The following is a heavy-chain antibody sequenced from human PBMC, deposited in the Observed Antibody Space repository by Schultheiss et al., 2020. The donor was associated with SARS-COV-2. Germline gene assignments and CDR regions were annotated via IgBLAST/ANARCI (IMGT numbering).Heavy chain of an antibody. CDR1: ALNFDTST. J-gene: IGHJ4*02. V-gene: IGHV3-48*01. D-gene: IGHD2-2*02. Sequence: GGSLRLSCVASALNFDTSTMTWVRQAPGKGLEWVSYISSSGSTIYYADSVKGRFTFSRDNAKNSLYLQMNSLRAEDTAVYYCARDRGYCSSTNCYTGPFDYWGQGTLVTVAS. CDR2: ISSSGSTI. CDR3: ARDRGYCSSTNCYTGPFDY.